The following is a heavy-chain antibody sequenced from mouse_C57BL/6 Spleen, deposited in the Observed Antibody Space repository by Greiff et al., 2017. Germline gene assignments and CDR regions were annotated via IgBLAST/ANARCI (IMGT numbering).Heavy chain of an antibody. CDR3: ALSTMVTRRRENYFDY. D-gene: IGHD2-2*01. V-gene: IGHV1-64*01. CDR2: IHPNSGST. J-gene: IGHJ2*01. Sequence: QVQLQQSGAELVKPGASVKLSCKASGYTFTSYWMHWVKQRPGQGLEWIGMIHPNSGSTNYNEKFKSKATLTVDKSSSTAYMQLSSLTSEDSAVYYCALSTMVTRRRENYFDYWGQGTTLTVSS. CDR1: GYTFTSYW.